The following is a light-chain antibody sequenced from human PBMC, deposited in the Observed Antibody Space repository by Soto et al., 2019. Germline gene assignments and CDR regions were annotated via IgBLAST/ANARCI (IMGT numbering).Light chain of an antibody. Sequence: DIQMTQSPSSLSASVGDRVTITCRASRSVSNYLNWYQQKPGKAPKLLIYAASSLQSGVPSRFSGSGSGTDFTLTISSLQSEDVAVYYCQQYDSWPPEHTFGQGTKLEIK. CDR2: AAS. J-gene: IGKJ2*01. V-gene: IGKV1-39*01. CDR3: QQYDSWPPEHT. CDR1: RSVSNY.